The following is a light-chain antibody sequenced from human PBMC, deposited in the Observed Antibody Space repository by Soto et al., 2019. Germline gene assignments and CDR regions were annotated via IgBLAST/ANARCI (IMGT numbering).Light chain of an antibody. CDR1: QSVRTY. CDR3: QQRNSWPPIT. J-gene: IGKJ5*01. Sequence: TLSLSPGERATLSCRASQSVRTYLAWYQVKPGQAPRLLIYDASSRASGVPARFSGSGSGTDFTLTISSLEPEDFALYYCQQRNSWPPITFGQGTRLEIK. V-gene: IGKV3-11*01. CDR2: DAS.